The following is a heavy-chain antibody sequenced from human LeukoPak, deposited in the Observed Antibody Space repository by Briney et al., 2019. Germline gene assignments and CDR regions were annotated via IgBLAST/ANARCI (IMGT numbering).Heavy chain of an antibody. J-gene: IGHJ6*02. CDR2: ISSSSSTI. V-gene: IGHV3-48*02. D-gene: IGHD3-9*01. Sequence: GGSLRLSCAASGFTFSSYSMNWVRQAPGKGLEWFSYISSSSSTIYYADSVKGRFTISRDNAKNSLYLQMNSLRDEDTAVYYCARDRVLRYFDWLLPYGMDVWGQGTTVTVSS. CDR3: ARDRVLRYFDWLLPYGMDV. CDR1: GFTFSSYS.